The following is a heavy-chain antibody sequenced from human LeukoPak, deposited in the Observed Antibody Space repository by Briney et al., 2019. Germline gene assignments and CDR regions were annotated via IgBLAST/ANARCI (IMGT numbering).Heavy chain of an antibody. CDR1: GGSISSGGYY. CDR3: ASIAAAGHYYYYYMDV. D-gene: IGHD6-13*01. V-gene: IGHV4-31*03. J-gene: IGHJ6*03. Sequence: SETLSLTCTVSGGSISSGGYYWSWIRQHPGKGLEWIGYIYYSGSTYYNPSLKSRVTISVDTSKNQFSLKLSSVTAADTAVYYCASIAAAGHYYYYYMDVWGKGTTVTVSS. CDR2: IYYSGST.